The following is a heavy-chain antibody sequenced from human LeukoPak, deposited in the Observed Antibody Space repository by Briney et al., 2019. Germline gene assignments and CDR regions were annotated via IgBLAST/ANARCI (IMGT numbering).Heavy chain of an antibody. CDR2: IYYSGST. D-gene: IGHD6-13*01. Sequence: SETLSLTCTVSGGSISSYYWSWIRQPLGKGLEWIGYIYYSGSTNYNPSLKSRVTISVDTSKNQFSLKLSSVTAADTAVYYCARSATGTDPFDYWGQGTLVTVSS. V-gene: IGHV4-59*08. CDR1: GGSISSYY. J-gene: IGHJ4*02. CDR3: ARSATGTDPFDY.